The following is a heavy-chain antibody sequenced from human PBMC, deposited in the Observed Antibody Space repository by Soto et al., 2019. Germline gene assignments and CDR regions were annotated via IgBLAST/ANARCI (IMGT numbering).Heavy chain of an antibody. Sequence: SETLSLTCAVSGGSFSGYYWSWIRQPPGKGLEWIGEINHSGSTNYNPSLKSRVIISVDTSKNQFSLKLSSVTAADTAVYYCARELWYRFRDYYGMDVWGQGTTVTVSS. CDR2: INHSGST. CDR3: ARELWYRFRDYYGMDV. J-gene: IGHJ6*02. CDR1: GGSFSGYY. D-gene: IGHD5-18*01. V-gene: IGHV4-34*01.